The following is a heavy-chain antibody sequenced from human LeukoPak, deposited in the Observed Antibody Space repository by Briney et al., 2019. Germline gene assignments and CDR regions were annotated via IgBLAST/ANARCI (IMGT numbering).Heavy chain of an antibody. Sequence: SQTLSLTCAISGDSVSSNSVTWNWIRQSPSRGLEWLGRTYYRSKWYNDYTVSVKSRITINADTSKNQFSLQLNSVTPEDTAVYYCSRAIRYSSGWALDHWGQGTLVTVSS. CDR2: TYYRSKWYN. J-gene: IGHJ4*02. D-gene: IGHD6-19*01. V-gene: IGHV6-1*01. CDR1: GDSVSSNSVT. CDR3: SRAIRYSSGWALDH.